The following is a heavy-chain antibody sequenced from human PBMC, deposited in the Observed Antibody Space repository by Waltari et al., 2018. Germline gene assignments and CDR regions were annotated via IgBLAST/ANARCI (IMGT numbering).Heavy chain of an antibody. Sequence: QVRLVESGGGVVQPGTSLTLSCEVSGISVSTYAIHWVRQAPGKGLEWVAVISFDGNNIYFADAVKGRFTITRDNSKSTLYLQMNSLTPEDTAIYYCTRDGHSYFYGSWSDYWGQGALVTVSS. CDR3: TRDGHSYFYGSWSDY. CDR1: GISVSTYA. J-gene: IGHJ4*02. CDR2: ISFDGNNI. V-gene: IGHV3-30*17. D-gene: IGHD3-10*01.